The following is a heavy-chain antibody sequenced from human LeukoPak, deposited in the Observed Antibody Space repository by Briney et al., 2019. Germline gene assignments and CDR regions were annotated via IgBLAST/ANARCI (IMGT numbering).Heavy chain of an antibody. V-gene: IGHV4-61*01. Sequence: SETLSLTCTVSGGSISSSSYYWSWIRQSPGKGLEWIGYIYYTGSSSYNPSLRSRVTISADTSKNQFSLKLSSVTAADTAVYYCASRKLGNDYWGQGTLVTVSS. CDR2: IYYTGSS. CDR3: ASRKLGNDY. D-gene: IGHD7-27*01. CDR1: GGSISSSSYY. J-gene: IGHJ4*01.